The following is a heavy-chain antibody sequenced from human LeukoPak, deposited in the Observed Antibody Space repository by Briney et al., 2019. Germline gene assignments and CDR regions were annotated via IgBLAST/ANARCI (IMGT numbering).Heavy chain of an antibody. CDR1: GGSISSYY. V-gene: IGHV4-4*07. CDR2: IYTSGST. Sequence: SETLSLTCTVSGGSISSYYWSWIRQPAGKGLEWIGRIYTSGSTNYNPSLKSRVTMSVDTSKNQFSLKLSSVTAADTAVCYCARDLGAMVRGVGVEFDPWGQGTLVTVSS. CDR3: ARDLGAMVRGVGVEFDP. J-gene: IGHJ5*02. D-gene: IGHD3-10*01.